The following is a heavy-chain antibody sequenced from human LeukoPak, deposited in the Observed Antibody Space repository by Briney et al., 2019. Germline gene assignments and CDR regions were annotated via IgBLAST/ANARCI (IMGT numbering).Heavy chain of an antibody. CDR3: AKDYGSGSYFHDAFDI. Sequence: PGGSLRLSCAAPGFTFSNYDMSSVPQAPAKGLEWVSLISSSGVRTYYADSVGGRFTIYRDNSKNRLYLQMNSLRAEDTAVYYCAKDYGSGSYFHDAFDIWGQGTMVTVSS. V-gene: IGHV3-23*01. CDR2: ISSSGVRT. D-gene: IGHD3-10*01. J-gene: IGHJ3*02. CDR1: GFTFSNYD.